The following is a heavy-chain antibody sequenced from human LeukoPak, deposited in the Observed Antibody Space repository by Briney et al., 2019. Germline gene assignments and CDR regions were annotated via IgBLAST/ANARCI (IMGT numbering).Heavy chain of an antibody. Sequence: ASVKVSCKVSGYTLTELSMHWVRQAPGKGLEWMGGFDPEDGETIYAQKFQGRVTMTEDTSTDTAYMELSSLRSEDTAMYYCAGLGCGGDCFDYWGQGTLVTVSS. V-gene: IGHV1-24*01. CDR3: AGLGCGGDCFDY. D-gene: IGHD2-21*01. CDR1: GYTLTELS. CDR2: FDPEDGET. J-gene: IGHJ4*02.